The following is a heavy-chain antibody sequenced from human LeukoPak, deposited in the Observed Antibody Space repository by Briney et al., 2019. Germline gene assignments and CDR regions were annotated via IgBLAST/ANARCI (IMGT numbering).Heavy chain of an antibody. CDR3: STEDKYCTGANCGVF. CDR2: IIPDSGGT. J-gene: IGHJ4*02. CDR1: GYILTEYY. Sequence: ASVTVSCKASGYILTEYYVHWVRHAPGQGLEWMGFIIPDSGGTTYQHKFQGRVTMTRDTSISTFYMELSSLRPDDTAVYYCSTEDKYCTGANCGVFWGEGTLITVSS. D-gene: IGHD2-8*02. V-gene: IGHV1-2*02.